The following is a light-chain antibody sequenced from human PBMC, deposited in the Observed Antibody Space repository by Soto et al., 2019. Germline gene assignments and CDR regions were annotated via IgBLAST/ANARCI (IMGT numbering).Light chain of an antibody. CDR3: QQYNSYPWT. CDR2: DAS. V-gene: IGKV1-5*01. Sequence: IQMTQSPSTLSASVGDRVTITCRASHNIERWMAWYQQKPGKAPSLLIFDASTLHSGVPSRFSGSGSGTDFTLTISSLQPDDFATYYCQQYNSYPWTFGQGTKVDNK. CDR1: HNIERW. J-gene: IGKJ1*01.